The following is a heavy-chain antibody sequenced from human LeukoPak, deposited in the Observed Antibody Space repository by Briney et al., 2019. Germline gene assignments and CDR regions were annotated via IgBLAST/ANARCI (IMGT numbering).Heavy chain of an antibody. D-gene: IGHD3-3*01. Sequence: PSGTLSLTCAVSGGSVSSTNWWTWFRQPPGKGLEWIGEVHLDGRTNYNPSLTGRLTMSVDLYENHISLKLTSVPAADTAVYYCAREGGFYRPLDYSGQGTLVTVSS. CDR1: GGSVSSTNW. J-gene: IGHJ4*02. CDR3: AREGGFYRPLDY. V-gene: IGHV4-4*02. CDR2: VHLDGRT.